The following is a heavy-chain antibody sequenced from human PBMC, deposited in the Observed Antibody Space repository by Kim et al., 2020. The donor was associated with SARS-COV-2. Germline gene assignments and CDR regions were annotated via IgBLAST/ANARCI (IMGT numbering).Heavy chain of an antibody. Sequence: SETLSLTCTVSGGSISSGDYYWSWIRQPPGKGLEWIGYIYYSGSTYYNPSLKSRVTISVDTSKNQFSLKLSSVTAADTAVYYCARGRLPWEYFDYWGQGTLVTVSS. V-gene: IGHV4-30-4*01. CDR1: GGSISSGDYY. D-gene: IGHD1-26*01. CDR3: ARGRLPWEYFDY. CDR2: IYYSGST. J-gene: IGHJ4*02.